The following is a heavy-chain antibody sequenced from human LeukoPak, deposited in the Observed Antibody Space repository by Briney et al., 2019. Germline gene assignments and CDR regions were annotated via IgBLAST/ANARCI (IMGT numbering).Heavy chain of an antibody. CDR2: ISSSSSYI. V-gene: IGHV3-21*01. D-gene: IGHD6-19*01. CDR3: ARATRIAVAGTGVVY. J-gene: IGHJ4*02. CDR1: GFTFSSYS. Sequence: GGSLRLSCAASGFTFSSYSMNWVRQAPGKGLEWVSSISSSSSYIYYADSVKGRFTISRDNAKNSLYLQMNSLRAEDRAVYYCARATRIAVAGTGVVYWGQGTLVTVSS.